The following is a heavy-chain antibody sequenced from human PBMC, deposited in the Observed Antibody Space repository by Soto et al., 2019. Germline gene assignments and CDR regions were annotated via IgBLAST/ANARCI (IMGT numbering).Heavy chain of an antibody. CDR1: GYTFTDYY. D-gene: IGHD2-2*01. J-gene: IGHJ2*01. V-gene: IGHV1-2*02. CDR3: AIRTGQLAIISEFDGDWFFEV. CDR2: INPDSGGK. Sequence: ASVKVSCKASGYTFTDYYIHWVRQAPGQGLEWVGWINPDSGGKNLAQRFQGRVTMTSDTSINTAYMELSSLRSDDTAVYYCAIRTGQLAIISEFDGDWFFEVWGRGTLVTVSS.